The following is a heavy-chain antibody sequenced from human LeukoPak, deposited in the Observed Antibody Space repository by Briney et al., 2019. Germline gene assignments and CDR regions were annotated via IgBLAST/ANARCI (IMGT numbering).Heavy chain of an antibody. D-gene: IGHD4-17*01. Sequence: SETLSLTCTVSGGSISAYYWSWIRQPPGKGLEWIGYIYHSGSTYYNPSLKSRVTISVDRSKNQFSLKLSSVTAADTAVYYCAGLRDLYNWFDPWGQGTLVTVSS. CDR3: AGLRDLYNWFDP. CDR1: GGSISAYY. CDR2: IYHSGST. V-gene: IGHV4-59*04. J-gene: IGHJ5*02.